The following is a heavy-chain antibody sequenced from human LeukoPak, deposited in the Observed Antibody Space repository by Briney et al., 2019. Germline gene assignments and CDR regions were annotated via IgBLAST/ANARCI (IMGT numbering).Heavy chain of an antibody. V-gene: IGHV5-10-1*01. J-gene: IGHJ6*04. CDR1: GYSFTSYW. D-gene: IGHD6-6*01. Sequence: GESLKISCKGSGYSFTSYWISWVRQMPGKGLEWMGRIDPSDSYTNYSPSFQGHVTISADKSISTAYLQWSSLKASDTAMYYCAGHAEGQLQQLGYYGMDVWGKGTTVTVSS. CDR3: AGHAEGQLQQLGYYGMDV. CDR2: IDPSDSYT.